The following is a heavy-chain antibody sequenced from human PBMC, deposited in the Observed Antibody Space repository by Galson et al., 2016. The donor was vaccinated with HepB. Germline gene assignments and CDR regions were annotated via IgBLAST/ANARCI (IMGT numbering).Heavy chain of an antibody. CDR2: IKQDGIEK. Sequence: SLRLSCAAAGFTLSSYWMTWVRQAPGKGLEWVANIKQDGIEKYHAGSVRGRFTLSSDNTKESLYLQMSDLRTEDTAVYYRVRDSGLYIGGSCYGVAVDIWGQGTMVTVSS. CDR1: GFTLSSYW. D-gene: IGHD2-15*01. V-gene: IGHV3-7*01. CDR3: VRDSGLYIGGSCYGVAVDI. J-gene: IGHJ3*02.